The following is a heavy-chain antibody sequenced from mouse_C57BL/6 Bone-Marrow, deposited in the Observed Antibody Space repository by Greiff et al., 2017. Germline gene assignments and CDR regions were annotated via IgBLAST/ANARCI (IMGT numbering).Heavy chain of an antibody. Sequence: VQLQQSGAELMKPGASVKLSCKATGYTFTGYWIEWVKQRPGHGLEWIGEILPGSGSTNDNEKFKGKATFTADTSSNTAYMQLSSLTTEDSAIYYCAISYYSNCYWYFDVWGTGTTVTVSS. V-gene: IGHV1-9*01. J-gene: IGHJ1*03. CDR2: ILPGSGST. CDR3: AISYYSNCYWYFDV. D-gene: IGHD2-5*01. CDR1: GYTFTGYW.